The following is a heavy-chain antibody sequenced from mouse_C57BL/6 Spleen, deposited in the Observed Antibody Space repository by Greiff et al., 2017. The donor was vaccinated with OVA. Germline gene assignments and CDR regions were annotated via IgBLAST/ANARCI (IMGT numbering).Heavy chain of an antibody. J-gene: IGHJ3*01. D-gene: IGHD2-4*01. CDR2: IDPSDSYT. CDR1: GYTFTSYW. CDR3: ARSGGYDYDEAWFAY. Sequence: QVQLQQSGAELVRPGTSVKLSCKASGYTFTSYWMHWVKQRPGQGLEWIGVIDPSDSYTNYKQKFKGKATLTVDTSSRTAYMQLSSLTSEDSAVYYCARSGGYDYDEAWFAYWGQGTLVTVSA. V-gene: IGHV1-59*01.